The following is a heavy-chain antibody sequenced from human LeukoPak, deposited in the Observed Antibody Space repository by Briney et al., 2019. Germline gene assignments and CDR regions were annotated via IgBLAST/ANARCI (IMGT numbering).Heavy chain of an antibody. V-gene: IGHV4-39*01. CDR2: IYYSGST. Sequence: PSETLSLTCTVSGGSISSSSYYWAWIRQPPGKGLEWIGSIYYSGSTYYNPSLKSRVTISVDTSKNQFSLKLSSVTAADTAVYYCARRRGGYCSSTSCPADYWGQGTLVTVSS. J-gene: IGHJ4*02. CDR1: GGSISSSSYY. CDR3: ARRRGGYCSSTSCPADY. D-gene: IGHD2-2*01.